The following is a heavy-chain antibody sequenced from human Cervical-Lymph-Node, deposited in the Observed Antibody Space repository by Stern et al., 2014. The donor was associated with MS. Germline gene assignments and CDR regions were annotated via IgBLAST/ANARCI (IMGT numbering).Heavy chain of an antibody. CDR3: ARGNWNYEGMGY. Sequence: VQLVESGGGVVQPGRSLRISCAASGFPFSNYGMHWVRQAPGKGLEWLAVIWYDGNKKYYADSVKGRFTISRDNFKNTLFLQMSSLTAEDTALYYCARGNWNYEGMGYWGQGTLVTVSS. CDR2: IWYDGNKK. J-gene: IGHJ4*02. CDR1: GFPFSNYG. V-gene: IGHV3-33*01. D-gene: IGHD1-7*01.